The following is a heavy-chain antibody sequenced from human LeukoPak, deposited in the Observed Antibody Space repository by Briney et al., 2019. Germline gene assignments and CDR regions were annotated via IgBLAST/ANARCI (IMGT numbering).Heavy chain of an antibody. J-gene: IGHJ4*02. CDR2: IDNDGNT. Sequence: PGGSLRLSYAASGFSFKNCWMHWVRQAPGKGLKWVSRIDNDGNTKYADSVKGRFTISRDNAKNTLYLQMNSLRADDTAVYYCARDSGGYPGHFDYWGQGTLVTVSS. V-gene: IGHV3-74*03. CDR1: GFSFKNCW. D-gene: IGHD1-26*01. CDR3: ARDSGGYPGHFDY.